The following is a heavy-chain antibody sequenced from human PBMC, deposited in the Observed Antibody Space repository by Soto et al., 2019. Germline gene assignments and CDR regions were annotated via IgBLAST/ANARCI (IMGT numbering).Heavy chain of an antibody. J-gene: IGHJ4*02. Sequence: ASVKVSWKASGYTFTTYAIHWVRQAPGQSLEWMGWINTDNGNTYYSQKMQARVTITRDTSASTAYMELSRLRSEDTAVYYCARSRVRGRYYFAYWGQGALVTGSS. CDR1: GYTFTTYA. V-gene: IGHV1-3*04. CDR2: INTDNGNT. D-gene: IGHD3-16*01. CDR3: ARSRVRGRYYFAY.